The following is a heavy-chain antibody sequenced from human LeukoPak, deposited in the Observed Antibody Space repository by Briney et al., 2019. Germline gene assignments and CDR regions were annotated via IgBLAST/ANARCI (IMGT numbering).Heavy chain of an antibody. CDR2: ISSSGSTI. J-gene: IGHJ6*03. CDR1: GFTFSSYE. D-gene: IGHD2-15*01. Sequence: PGGSLRLSCAASGFTFSSYEMNWVRQAPGKGLEWVSYISSSGSTIYYADSVKGRFTISRDNAKNSLYLQMNSLRAEDTAVYYCHSRGYCSGGSCYSRFLSGEPNYYYYMDVWGKGTTATISS. CDR3: HSRGYCSGGSCYSRFLSGEPNYYYYMDV. V-gene: IGHV3-48*03.